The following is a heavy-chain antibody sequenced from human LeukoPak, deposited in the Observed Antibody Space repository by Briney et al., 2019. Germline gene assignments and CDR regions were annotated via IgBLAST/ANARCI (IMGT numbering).Heavy chain of an antibody. CDR3: ARGRTPRRRAYYYGSGSRYYFDY. Sequence: ASVKVSCKASGYTFTSYDINWVRQATGQGLEWMGWMNPNSGNTGYAQKFQGRVTMTRNTSISTAYMELSSLRSEDTAVYYCARGRTPRRRAYYYGSGSRYYFDYWGQGTLVTVSS. J-gene: IGHJ4*02. D-gene: IGHD3-10*01. V-gene: IGHV1-8*01. CDR1: GYTFTSYD. CDR2: MNPNSGNT.